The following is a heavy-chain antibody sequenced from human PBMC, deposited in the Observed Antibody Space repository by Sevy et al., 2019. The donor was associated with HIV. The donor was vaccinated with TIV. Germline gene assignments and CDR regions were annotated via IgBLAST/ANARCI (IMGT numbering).Heavy chain of an antibody. CDR1: GGSISSYY. J-gene: IGHJ6*02. CDR2: IYYSGST. V-gene: IGHV4-59*01. Sequence: SETLSLTCTVSGGSISSYYWSWIRQPPGKGLEWIGYIYYSGSTNYNPSLKSRVTISVDTSTNQFSLKLSSVTAADTAVYYCAGVGCSSTSCNYYYYYYGMDVWGQGTTVTVSS. D-gene: IGHD2-2*01. CDR3: AGVGCSSTSCNYYYYYYGMDV.